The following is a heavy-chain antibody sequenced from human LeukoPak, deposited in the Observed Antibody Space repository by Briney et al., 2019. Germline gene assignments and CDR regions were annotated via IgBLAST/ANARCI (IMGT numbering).Heavy chain of an antibody. J-gene: IGHJ4*02. CDR2: IRTSGGST. Sequence: GGSLRLSCAASGFTFTSYAMSCVRDAPGKGLEWVSSIRTSGGSTYYADSVEGRFTISRDNSKNTLHLQMNSMRAEDTAVYYCAKDPRGYSYGSPFDYWGQGTLVTVSS. V-gene: IGHV3-23*01. D-gene: IGHD5-18*01. CDR1: GFTFTSYA. CDR3: AKDPRGYSYGSPFDY.